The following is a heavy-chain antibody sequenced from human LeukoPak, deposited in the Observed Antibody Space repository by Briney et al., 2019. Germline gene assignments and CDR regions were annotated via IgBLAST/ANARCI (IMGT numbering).Heavy chain of an antibody. D-gene: IGHD1-20*01. V-gene: IGHV4-39*01. CDR2: IYYSGST. CDR3: ARITGDFDY. CDR1: GGSISSSSYY. J-gene: IGHJ4*02. Sequence: SPSETLSLTCTVSGGSISSSSYYWGWIRQPPGKGLEWIGSIYYSGSTYYNPSLKSRVTISVDTFKNQFSLKLSSVTAADTAVYYCARITGDFDYWGQGTLVTVSS.